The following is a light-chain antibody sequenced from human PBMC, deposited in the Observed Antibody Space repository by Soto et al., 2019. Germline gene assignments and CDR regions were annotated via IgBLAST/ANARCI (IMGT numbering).Light chain of an antibody. CDR1: KLGDKY. J-gene: IGLJ2*01. CDR3: QAWHSSSV. Sequence: SYELTQPPSVSVSPGQTASITCSGDKLGDKYACWYRQKPGQSPVLVIYQNNKRPSGIPERFSGSNSGNAATLTISGTQAMDEADYYCQAWHSSSVFGGGTKLTVL. V-gene: IGLV3-1*01. CDR2: QNN.